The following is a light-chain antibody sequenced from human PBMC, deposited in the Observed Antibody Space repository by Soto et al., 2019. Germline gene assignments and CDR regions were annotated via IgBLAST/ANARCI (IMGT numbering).Light chain of an antibody. CDR1: SGDVGAYNF. CDR3: TSYTSISTYV. V-gene: IGLV2-14*01. CDR2: DVN. J-gene: IGLJ1*01. Sequence: QSALTQPASVSGSPGQSISISCTGTSGDVGAYNFVSWYQQHPDKAPKLVIFDVNNRPSGVSNRFSGSKSGNTASLTISGLRAEDEADYYCTSYTSISTYVFGTGTKVTVL.